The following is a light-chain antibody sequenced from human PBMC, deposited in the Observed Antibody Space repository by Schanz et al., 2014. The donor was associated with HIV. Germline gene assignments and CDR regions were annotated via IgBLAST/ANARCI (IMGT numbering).Light chain of an antibody. CDR3: QQYGSSPPLT. CDR2: GAS. Sequence: EIVLTQSPGTLSLSPGERATLSCRASQSVRSNLAWYQQKPGQAPRLLMYGASTRATGIPDRFSGSGSGTDFTLTISRLEPEDFAVYYCQQYGSSPPLTFGGGTKVEIK. V-gene: IGKV3-20*01. CDR1: QSVRSN. J-gene: IGKJ4*01.